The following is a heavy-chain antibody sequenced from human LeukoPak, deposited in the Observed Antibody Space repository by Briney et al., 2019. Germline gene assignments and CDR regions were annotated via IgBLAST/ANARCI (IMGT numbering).Heavy chain of an antibody. D-gene: IGHD6-19*01. CDR2: INSDGSST. V-gene: IGHV3-74*01. J-gene: IGHJ4*02. CDR1: GFTFNTYG. CDR3: AREPQYSSGWYVDY. Sequence: PGGSLRLSCSASGFTFNTYGMNWVRQAPGKGLVWVSRINSDGSSTSYADSVKGRFTISRDNAKNTLYLQMNSLRAEDTAVYYCAREPQYSSGWYVDYWGQGTLVTASS.